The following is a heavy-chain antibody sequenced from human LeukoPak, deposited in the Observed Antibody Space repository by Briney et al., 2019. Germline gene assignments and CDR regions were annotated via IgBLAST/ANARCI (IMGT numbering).Heavy chain of an antibody. J-gene: IGHJ4*02. CDR1: GFTFSNYA. CDR3: AKVDDGTGYPQLPFDY. Sequence: PGGSLRLSCAASGFTFSNYAVSWVRQAPGKGLEWVSAISGSVSGSGGNTYYADSVKGRFTISRDNSTNTLFLQMNSLRAEDTAVYYCAKVDDGTGYPQLPFDYWGQGTLVTVS. D-gene: IGHD3-22*01. CDR2: ISGSVSGSGGNT. V-gene: IGHV3-23*01.